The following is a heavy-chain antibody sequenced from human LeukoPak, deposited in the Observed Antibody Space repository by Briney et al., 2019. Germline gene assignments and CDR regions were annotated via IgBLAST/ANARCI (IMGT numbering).Heavy chain of an antibody. CDR1: GFIFDAYG. V-gene: IGHV3-20*04. D-gene: IGHD2-21*01. J-gene: IGHJ4*02. CDR2: INWNGGST. Sequence: GGSLRLSCAASGFIFDAYGMSWVRQAPGKGLERVSGINWNGGSTGYAASVKGRFTISRDNAKNSLYLQMSSLRAEDTALYYCARAFKYSMSGYYFDYWGQGTLVTVSS. CDR3: ARAFKYSMSGYYFDY.